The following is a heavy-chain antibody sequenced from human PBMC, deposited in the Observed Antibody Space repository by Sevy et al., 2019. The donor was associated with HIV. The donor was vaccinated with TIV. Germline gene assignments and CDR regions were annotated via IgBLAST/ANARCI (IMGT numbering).Heavy chain of an antibody. CDR3: AKDRSGSWSVDY. CDR1: GFAFSTHA. Sequence: GGSLRLSCAASGFAFSTHAMHWVRQAPGKGLEWVTMISYDGKNENYADSVKGRFTISRDNSKNTVYLQMNSLRPDDTAIYYCAKDRSGSWSVDYWGQGTLVTVSS. CDR2: ISYDGKNE. D-gene: IGHD6-13*01. V-gene: IGHV3-30*04. J-gene: IGHJ4*02.